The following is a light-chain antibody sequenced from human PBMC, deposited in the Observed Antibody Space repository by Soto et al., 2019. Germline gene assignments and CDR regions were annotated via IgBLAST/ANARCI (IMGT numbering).Light chain of an antibody. CDR2: LNSDGSH. CDR3: QTWGTGFGV. J-gene: IGLJ2*01. V-gene: IGLV4-69*01. CDR1: SGHSSYA. Sequence: QLVLTQSHSASASLGASVKLTCTLSSGHSSYAIAWHQHQPAKGPRYLMKLNSDGSHSKGDGIPDRFSGSSSGAERYLTISSLQSEDEADSYCQTWGTGFGVFGGGTKLTVL.